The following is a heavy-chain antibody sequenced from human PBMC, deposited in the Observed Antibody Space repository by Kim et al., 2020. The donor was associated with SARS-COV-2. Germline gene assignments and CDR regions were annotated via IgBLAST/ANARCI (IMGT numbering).Heavy chain of an antibody. D-gene: IGHD3-22*01. CDR3: AAIVVVTNNWFDP. CDR2: INHSGST. Sequence: SETLSLTCAVYGGSFSGYYWSWIRQPPGKGLEWIGEINHSGSTNYNPSLKSRVTISVDTSKNQFSLKLSSVTAADTAVYYCAAIVVVTNNWFDPWGQGTL. J-gene: IGHJ5*02. V-gene: IGHV4-34*01. CDR1: GGSFSGYY.